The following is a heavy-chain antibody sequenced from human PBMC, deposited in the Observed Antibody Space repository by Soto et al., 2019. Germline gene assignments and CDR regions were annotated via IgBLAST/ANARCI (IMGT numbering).Heavy chain of an antibody. CDR2: VFHSGST. V-gene: IGHV4-59*01. J-gene: IGHJ4*02. D-gene: IGHD3-10*01. CDR3: AREGLWLGETYFDY. Sequence: QVQLQESGPGLVKPSETLTLTCTVSGDSISNYHWSWIRQTPGKGLEWIGYVFHSGSTKYQPSLKSRASMSLDTSKREFSLRLKSVKAADTAIYYWAREGLWLGETYFDYRSQETLVTVS. CDR1: GDSISNYH.